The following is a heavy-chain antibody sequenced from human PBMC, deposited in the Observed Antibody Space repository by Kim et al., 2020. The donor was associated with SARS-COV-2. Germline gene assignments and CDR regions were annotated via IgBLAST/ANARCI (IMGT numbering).Heavy chain of an antibody. V-gene: IGHV3-48*03. CDR3: ARSGCFDY. CDR1: GFTFSSYE. J-gene: IGHJ4*02. D-gene: IGHD1-26*01. CDR2: ISGSGTI. Sequence: GGSLRLSCAASGFTFSSYEMNWVRQAPEKGLEWLSYISGSGTIYYADSVKGRFTISRDNAKNSLYLQMNSLRAEDSAVDYCARSGCFDYWGQGTLVTVSS.